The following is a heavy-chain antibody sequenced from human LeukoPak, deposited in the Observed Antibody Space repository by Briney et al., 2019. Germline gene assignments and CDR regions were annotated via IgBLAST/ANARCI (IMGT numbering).Heavy chain of an antibody. V-gene: IGHV3-48*01. Sequence: GGSLRLSCAASGFTFSSYSMNWVRQAPGKWLEWVSYISRSSSTIYYADSVKGRFTISRDNAKDSLYLQMNSLRAEDTAVYYCARRGWELDCWGQGTLVTVSS. CDR2: ISRSSSTI. J-gene: IGHJ4*02. CDR3: ARRGWELDC. CDR1: GFTFSSYS. D-gene: IGHD4-23*01.